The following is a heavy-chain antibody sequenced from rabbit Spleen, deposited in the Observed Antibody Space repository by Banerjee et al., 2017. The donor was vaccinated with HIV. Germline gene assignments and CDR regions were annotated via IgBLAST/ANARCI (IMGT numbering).Heavy chain of an antibody. D-gene: IGHD5-1*01. CDR3: ARAGEGGYGYLNL. CDR1: GFDFSSSYY. CDR2: IYNGDGST. J-gene: IGHJ4*01. V-gene: IGHV1S47*01. Sequence: QEQLVESGGGLVQPEGSLTLTCKAAGFDFSSSYYMCWVRQAPGKGPEWIACIYNGDGSTYYASWVNGRFTISRSTSLNTVTLQMTSLTAADTATYFCARAGEGGYGYLNLWGPGTLVTVS.